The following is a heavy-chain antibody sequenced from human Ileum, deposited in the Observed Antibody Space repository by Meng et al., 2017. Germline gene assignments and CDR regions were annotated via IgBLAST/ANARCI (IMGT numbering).Heavy chain of an antibody. CDR3: ARHGGYYQDF. Sequence: VQWQESGAGLVKPSEPLSLTCSVSGASVSANSYWSWVRQPPGKGLAWIGQIDQSGNSYYSPSLKSRVTMSIDKSKNQFSLRLTSVTAADTAVYYCARHGGYYQDFWGQGTLVTVSS. CDR1: GASVSANSY. D-gene: IGHD4/OR15-4a*01. V-gene: IGHV4-4*02. CDR2: IDQSGNS. J-gene: IGHJ4*02.